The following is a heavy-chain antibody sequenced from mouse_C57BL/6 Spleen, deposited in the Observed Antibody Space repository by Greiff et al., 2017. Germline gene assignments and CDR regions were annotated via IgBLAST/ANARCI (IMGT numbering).Heavy chain of an antibody. CDR2: ISGGGGNT. D-gene: IGHD1-1*01. Sequence: DVKLVESGGGLVKPGGSLKLSCAASGFTFSSYTMSWVRQTPEKRLEWVATISGGGGNTYYPDSVKGRFTIARDNAKSTLYLQMSSLRSEDTALYYCARHADYYGSSYDWYFDGWGTGTTVTVSS. V-gene: IGHV5-9*01. CDR3: ARHADYYGSSYDWYFDG. CDR1: GFTFSSYT. J-gene: IGHJ1*03.